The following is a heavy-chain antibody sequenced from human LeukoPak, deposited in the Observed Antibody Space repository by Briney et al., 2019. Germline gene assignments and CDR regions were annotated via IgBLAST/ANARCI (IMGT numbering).Heavy chain of an antibody. V-gene: IGHV4-34*01. Sequence: SETLSLTCTVSGGSISSYYWSWIRQPPGKGLEWIGEINHSGSTNYNPSLKSRVTISVDTSKNQFSLKLSSVTAADTAVYYCAREATSGTNLNWFDPWGQGTLVTVSS. D-gene: IGHD1-1*01. CDR1: GGSISSYY. CDR2: INHSGST. J-gene: IGHJ5*02. CDR3: AREATSGTNLNWFDP.